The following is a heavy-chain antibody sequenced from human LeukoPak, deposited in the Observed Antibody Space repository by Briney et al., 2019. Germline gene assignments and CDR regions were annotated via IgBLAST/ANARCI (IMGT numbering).Heavy chain of an antibody. D-gene: IGHD4-17*01. J-gene: IGHJ4*02. CDR1: GGSISSYY. CDR3: ARHWVLRSPLDY. V-gene: IGHV4-59*08. CDR2: IYYSGST. Sequence: PSETLSLTCTVSGGSISSYYWSWIRQPPGKGLEWIGYIYYSGSTNYNPSLKSRVTISVDTSKNQFSLKLSSVTAADTAVYYCARHWVLRSPLDYWGQGTLVTVSS.